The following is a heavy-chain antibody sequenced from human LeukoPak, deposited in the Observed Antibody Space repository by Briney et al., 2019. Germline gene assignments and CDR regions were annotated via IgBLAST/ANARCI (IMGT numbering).Heavy chain of an antibody. D-gene: IGHD3-9*01. CDR2: IYYSGST. CDR1: GGSISSYY. Sequence: SETLSLTCTVSGGSISSYYWSWIRQPPGKGLEWIGYIYYSGSTNYNPSLKSRVTISVDTSKNQFSLKLSSVTAADTAVYYCARGVLRYFDWLLPPYYFDYWGQGTLVTVSS. CDR3: ARGVLRYFDWLLPPYYFDY. V-gene: IGHV4-59*01. J-gene: IGHJ4*02.